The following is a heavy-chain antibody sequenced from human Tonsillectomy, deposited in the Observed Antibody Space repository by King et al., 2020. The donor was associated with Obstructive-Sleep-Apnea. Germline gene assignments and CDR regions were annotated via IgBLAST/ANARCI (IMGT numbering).Heavy chain of an antibody. Sequence: QVQLVESGAEVKKPGASVKVSCKASGYTFTSYDINWVRQATEQGLEWMGGMDPNSGNTGYAQKFQGRVTMTRNTSISTAYMELSSLKSEDTAVYYCARGTTTVTTYGYWGQGTLVTVSS. D-gene: IGHD4-17*01. CDR3: ARGTTTVTTYGY. V-gene: IGHV1-8*01. CDR2: MDPNSGNT. CDR1: GYTFTSYD. J-gene: IGHJ4*02.